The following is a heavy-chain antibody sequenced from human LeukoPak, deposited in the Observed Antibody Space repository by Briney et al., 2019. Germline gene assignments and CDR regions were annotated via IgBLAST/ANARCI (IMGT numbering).Heavy chain of an antibody. D-gene: IGHD1-26*01. Sequence: GGTLRLSCAASGFTFSNYGMSWVRQAPGKGLEWVSSISGSGGSTYYADSVKGRFTISRDNSKNTLYLQMNSLRPEDTAVYYCATLWVGPENFDFWGQGTLVTVSS. CDR2: ISGSGGST. V-gene: IGHV3-23*01. CDR3: ATLWVGPENFDF. CDR1: GFTFSNYG. J-gene: IGHJ4*02.